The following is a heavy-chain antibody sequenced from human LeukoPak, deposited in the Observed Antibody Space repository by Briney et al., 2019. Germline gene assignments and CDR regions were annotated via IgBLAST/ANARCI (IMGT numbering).Heavy chain of an antibody. V-gene: IGHV6-1*01. CDR2: TSYSSKWSD. CDR1: GDSVSINSVA. D-gene: IGHD1-1*01. J-gene: IGHJ4*02. Sequence: SHTLSLTCVISGDSVSINSVAWNWIRQSPSRGLEWLGRTSYSSKWSDDYAVSVKSRITITPDTSKNQFSLQLNSVTPEDTAVYHCAIWVHTLAHFDYWGQGTLVTVSS. CDR3: AIWVHTLAHFDY.